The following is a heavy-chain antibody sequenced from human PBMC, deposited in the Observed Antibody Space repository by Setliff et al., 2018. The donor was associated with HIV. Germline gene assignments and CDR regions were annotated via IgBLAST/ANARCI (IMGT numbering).Heavy chain of an antibody. CDR3: ARSPQGGYFDY. CDR1: GFTVISKS. V-gene: IGHV3-33*08. CDR2: IWYEGLKK. Sequence: GGSLRLSCVAFGFTVISKSMHWVRQAPGKGPQWVAVIWYEGLKKYYADSVQGRFTISRDNSKNTLYLQMNSLRVEDTAVYHCARSPQGGYFDYWGQGTLVTVSS. J-gene: IGHJ4*03.